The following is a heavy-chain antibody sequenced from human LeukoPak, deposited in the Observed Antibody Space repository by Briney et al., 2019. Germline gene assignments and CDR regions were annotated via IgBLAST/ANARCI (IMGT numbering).Heavy chain of an antibody. CDR1: GGSISSYY. V-gene: IGHV4-59*01. J-gene: IGHJ4*02. D-gene: IGHD6-19*01. Sequence: SETLSLTCTVSGGSISSYYWSWIRQPPGKGLEWIGYIYYSGSTNYNPSLKSRVTISVDTSKSQFSLKLSSVTAADTAVYYCARAAVAGNFDYWGQGTLVTVSS. CDR3: ARAAVAGNFDY. CDR2: IYYSGST.